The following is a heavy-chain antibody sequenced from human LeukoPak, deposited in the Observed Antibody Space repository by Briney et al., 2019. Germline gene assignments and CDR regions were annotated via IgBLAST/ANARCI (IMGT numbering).Heavy chain of an antibody. V-gene: IGHV4-39*07. CDR3: AREPMVREGILGYYGMDV. CDR1: GGSISSSSYY. CDR2: IYYSGST. Sequence: SETLSLTCTVSGGSISSSSYYWGWIRQPPGKGLEWIGSIYYSGSTYYNPSLKSRVTISVDTSKNQFSLKLSSVTAADTAVYYCAREPMVREGILGYYGMDVWGQGTTVTVTS. J-gene: IGHJ6*02. D-gene: IGHD3-10*01.